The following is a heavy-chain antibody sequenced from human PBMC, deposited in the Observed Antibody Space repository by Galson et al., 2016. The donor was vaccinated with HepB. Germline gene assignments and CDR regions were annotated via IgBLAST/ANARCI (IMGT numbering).Heavy chain of an antibody. CDR3: AGADYGGCLAY. V-gene: IGHV4-30-4*01. D-gene: IGHD4-23*01. CDR1: GGSISSGDHY. Sequence: TLSLTCTVSGGSISSGDHYWSWVRQPPGKGLEWIGYIYYSGSTSYNPSLKSRLAISVDRSKNQFSLVLSSVTAADTAVYYCAGADYGGCLAYWGQGSLVTVSS. CDR2: IYYSGST. J-gene: IGHJ4*02.